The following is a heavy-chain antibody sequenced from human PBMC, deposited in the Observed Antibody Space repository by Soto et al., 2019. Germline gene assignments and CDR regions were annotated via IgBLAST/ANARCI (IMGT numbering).Heavy chain of an antibody. CDR3: ARELYSCGGDCPYYMDY. V-gene: IGHV1-46*01. Sequence: ASVKVSRKTSGYPFTDYFIHWVRQAPGQGLEWMGIISLYHHSTSYAQKFQGRLTVTADTSTTTVHMDLSSLTSEDSAVYWCARELYSCGGDCPYYMDYWGQGTLVTVSS. J-gene: IGHJ4*02. CDR2: ISLYHHST. CDR1: GYPFTDYF. D-gene: IGHD2-21*02.